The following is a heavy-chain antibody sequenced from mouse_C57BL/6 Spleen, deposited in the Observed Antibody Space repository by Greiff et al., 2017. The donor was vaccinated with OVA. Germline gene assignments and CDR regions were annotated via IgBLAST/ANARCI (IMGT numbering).Heavy chain of an antibody. D-gene: IGHD1-1*01. CDR3: ARKEYYGSSFFDY. J-gene: IGHJ2*01. CDR2: ISSGSSTI. V-gene: IGHV5-17*01. Sequence: EVKVVESGGGLVKPGGSLKLSCAASGFTFSDYGMHWVRQAPEKGLEWVAYISSGSSTIYYADTVKGRFTISRDNAKNTLFLQMTSLRSEDTAMYYCARKEYYGSSFFDYWGQGTTLTVSS. CDR1: GFTFSDYG.